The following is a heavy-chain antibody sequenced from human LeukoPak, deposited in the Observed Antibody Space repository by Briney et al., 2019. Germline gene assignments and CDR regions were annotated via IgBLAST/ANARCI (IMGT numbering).Heavy chain of an antibody. D-gene: IGHD3-3*01. CDR1: GSTFPIYD. V-gene: IGHV1-8*01. CDR2: MNPKSGKT. CDR3: ARRLGITIFGVVIIRRNWFDP. Sequence: ASVKVSCKASGSTFPIYDINWVRQPTGQGLEWMGWMNPKSGKTGYSQKVQGRVTMTRKTSISTAYMELSSLRSEDTAVYYCARRLGITIFGVVIIRRNWFDPSGQGTLVTVSS. J-gene: IGHJ5*02.